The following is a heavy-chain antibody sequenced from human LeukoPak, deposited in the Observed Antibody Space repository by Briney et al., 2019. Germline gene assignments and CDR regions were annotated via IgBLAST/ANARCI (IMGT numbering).Heavy chain of an antibody. CDR1: GDSLSAHY. CDR2: IYGSGST. J-gene: IGHJ5*02. Sequence: SETLSLTCTVSGDSLSAHYWSWIRQPPGKGLEWIGYIYGSGSTHYNPSFRSRATISEDTSKNQFSLQLTSVTAADTAVYYCARNVGWYSHDTWGQGTLVTVSS. V-gene: IGHV4-59*08. D-gene: IGHD6-19*01. CDR3: ARNVGWYSHDT.